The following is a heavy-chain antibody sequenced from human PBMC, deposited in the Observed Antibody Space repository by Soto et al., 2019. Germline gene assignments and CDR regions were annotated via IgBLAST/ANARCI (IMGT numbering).Heavy chain of an antibody. D-gene: IGHD5-18*01. CDR3: ARHLSGYGYLYFEY. J-gene: IGHJ4*02. CDR1: GGSISSNSYY. V-gene: IGHV4-39*01. CDR2: GYHGGNT. Sequence: QLQLQESGPGLVKPSETQSLTCTVSGGSISSNSYYWAWIRQPPGKGLEWIGSGYHGGNTYYNPSHKSRVTISVDTSTNQFSLKLNSVTPADTAVYYCARHLSGYGYLYFEYWGQGILVTVSS.